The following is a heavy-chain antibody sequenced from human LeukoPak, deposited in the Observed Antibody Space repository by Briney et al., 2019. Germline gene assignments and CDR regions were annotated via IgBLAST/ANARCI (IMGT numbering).Heavy chain of an antibody. CDR3: ARGVAAAGTTLDY. V-gene: IGHV3-66*01. CDR1: GFTVSSSY. CDR2: IYSGGTT. Sequence: PGGSLRLSCAASGFTVSSSYMTWVRQAPGKGLEWVSVIYSGGTTYYADPVKGRFTISRDNSKNTLHLQMNSLRAEDTAVYYCARGVAAAGTTLDYWGQGTLVTVSS. D-gene: IGHD6-13*01. J-gene: IGHJ4*02.